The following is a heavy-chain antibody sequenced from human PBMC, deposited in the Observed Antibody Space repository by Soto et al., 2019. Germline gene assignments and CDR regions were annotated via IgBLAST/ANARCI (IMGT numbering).Heavy chain of an antibody. CDR1: GGTFSSYA. J-gene: IGHJ4*02. D-gene: IGHD5-12*01. Sequence: SVKVSCKASGGTFSSYAISWVLQAPGQGLEWMGGIIPIFGTANYAQKFQGRVTITADTSTDTAYMELSSLRSEDMAVYYCATGPRDGYNYWGQGTLVTVSS. CDR2: IIPIFGTA. CDR3: ATGPRDGYNY. V-gene: IGHV1-69*06.